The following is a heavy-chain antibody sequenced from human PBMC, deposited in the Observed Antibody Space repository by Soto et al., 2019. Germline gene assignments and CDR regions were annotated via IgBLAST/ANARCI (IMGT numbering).Heavy chain of an antibody. J-gene: IGHJ5*02. D-gene: IGHD6-19*01. Sequence: PFETKPHTCTVSEGTIGDRGYYWSWISQHPGKGLEWIGYIYYSGSTYYNPSLKSRVTISVDTSKNQFSLKLSSVTAADTAVYYCARDNNGIAVAGTGFAPWGQGTLVTV. CDR1: EGTIGDRGYY. V-gene: IGHV4-31*03. CDR2: IYYSGST. CDR3: ARDNNGIAVAGTGFAP.